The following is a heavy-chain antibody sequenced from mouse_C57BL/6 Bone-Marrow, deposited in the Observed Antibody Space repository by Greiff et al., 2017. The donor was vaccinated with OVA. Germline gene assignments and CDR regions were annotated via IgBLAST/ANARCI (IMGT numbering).Heavy chain of an antibody. CDR2: IDPENGDT. CDR3: TTRSLLCYAMDY. CDR1: GFNIKDDY. D-gene: IGHD2-1*01. Sequence: VQLQQSGAELVRPGASVKLSCTASGFNIKDDYMPWVKQRPEQGLEWIGWIDPENGDTEYASKFQGKATITADTSSNTAYLQLSSLTSEDTAVYYCTTRSLLCYAMDYWGQGTSVTVSS. V-gene: IGHV14-4*01. J-gene: IGHJ4*01.